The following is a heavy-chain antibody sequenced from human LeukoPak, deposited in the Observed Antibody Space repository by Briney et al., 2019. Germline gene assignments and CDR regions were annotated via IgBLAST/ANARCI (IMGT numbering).Heavy chain of an antibody. V-gene: IGHV1-18*01. Sequence: ASVKVSCKASGYTFTSYGISWVRQAPGQGLEWMGWISAYNGNTNYAQKFQGRVTMTRDTSISTAYMELSRLRSDDTAVYYCARGVQWEPGTDYWGQGTLVTVSS. J-gene: IGHJ4*02. D-gene: IGHD1-26*01. CDR2: ISAYNGNT. CDR3: ARGVQWEPGTDY. CDR1: GYTFTSYG.